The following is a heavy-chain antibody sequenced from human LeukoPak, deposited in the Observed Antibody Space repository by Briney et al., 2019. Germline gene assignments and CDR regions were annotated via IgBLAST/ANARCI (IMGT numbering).Heavy chain of an antibody. CDR2: INNDGSEK. D-gene: IGHD5-12*01. Sequence: GGSLRLSCAASGFTFSSYWITWVRQAPGKGLEWVANINNDGSEKHYVDSVKGRFTISRDNAENSLFLQMNSLRVEDTAIYYCTRDSGLTGYDLLDYWGQGTLVTVSS. CDR3: TRDSGLTGYDLLDY. CDR1: GFTFSSYW. J-gene: IGHJ4*02. V-gene: IGHV3-7*01.